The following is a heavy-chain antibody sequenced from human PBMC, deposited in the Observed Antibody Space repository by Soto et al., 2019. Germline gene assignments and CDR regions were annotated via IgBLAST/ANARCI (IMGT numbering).Heavy chain of an antibody. D-gene: IGHD6-13*01. V-gene: IGHV4-34*01. J-gene: IGHJ6*02. CDR1: GGSFSGYY. CDR2: INHSGST. Sequence: QVQLQQWGAGLLKPSETLSVTCAVYGGSFSGYYWSWIRQPPGKGLEWIGEINHSGSTNYNPSLKSRVTISVDTSKNQFSLKLSSVTAADTAVYYCARGRGSSWYFYYYYGMDVWGQGTTVTVSS. CDR3: ARGRGSSWYFYYYYGMDV.